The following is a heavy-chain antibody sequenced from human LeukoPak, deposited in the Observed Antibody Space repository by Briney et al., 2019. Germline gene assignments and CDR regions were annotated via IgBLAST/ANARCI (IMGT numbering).Heavy chain of an antibody. Sequence: GGSLRLSCAASGFTFSSYSMNWVRQAPGKGLEWVSYISSSSSTIYYADSVKGRFTISRDNAKNSLYLQMNSLRAEDTAVYYCAKVNLRFFDYWGQGTLVTVSS. J-gene: IGHJ4*02. CDR1: GFTFSSYS. V-gene: IGHV3-48*01. CDR2: ISSSSSTI. D-gene: IGHD1-14*01. CDR3: AKVNLRFFDY.